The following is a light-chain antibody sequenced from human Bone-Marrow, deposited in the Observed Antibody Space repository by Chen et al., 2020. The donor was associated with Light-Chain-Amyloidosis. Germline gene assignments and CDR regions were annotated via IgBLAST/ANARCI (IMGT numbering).Light chain of an antibody. CDR3: AAWDGSLSGYV. V-gene: IGLV1-47*01. Sequence: QSVLPLPASSCAPPGQRCPLARSGASTIIGLNYVYWYQHFPGAAPNLLFNRNNQRPSGVPDRFSASKSGTSACRAISGLRSEDEADYYCAAWDGSLSGYVFGTGTKVIVL. J-gene: IGLJ1*01. CDR2: RNN. CDR1: STIIGLNY.